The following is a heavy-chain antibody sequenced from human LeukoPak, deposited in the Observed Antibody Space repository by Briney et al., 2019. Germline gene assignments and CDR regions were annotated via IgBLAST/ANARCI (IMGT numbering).Heavy chain of an antibody. CDR2: INWNGGST. V-gene: IGHV3-20*04. CDR1: GFTFVDYG. CDR3: ARDANGDYGYWFDP. J-gene: IGHJ5*02. D-gene: IGHD4-17*01. Sequence: PGGSLRLSCAASGFTFVDYGMSWVRQAPGKGLEWVSGINWNGGSTGYADSVKGRFTISRDNAKNSLYLQMNSLRAEDTAVYYCARDANGDYGYWFDPWGQGTLVTASS.